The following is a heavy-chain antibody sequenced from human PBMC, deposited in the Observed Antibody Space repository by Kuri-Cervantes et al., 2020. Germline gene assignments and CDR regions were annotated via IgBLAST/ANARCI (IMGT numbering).Heavy chain of an antibody. CDR2: SNAGNGNT. CDR1: GYTFTSYA. V-gene: IGHV1-3*02. CDR3: ARELVTPYYYYGMDV. D-gene: IGHD1-26*01. J-gene: IGHJ6*02. Sequence: ASVKVSCKASGYTFTSYAMHWVRQAPGQRLEWMGWSNAGNGNTKYSQEFQGRVTITRDTSASTAYMELSSLRSEDTAVYYCARELVTPYYYYGMDVWGQGTTVTDSS.